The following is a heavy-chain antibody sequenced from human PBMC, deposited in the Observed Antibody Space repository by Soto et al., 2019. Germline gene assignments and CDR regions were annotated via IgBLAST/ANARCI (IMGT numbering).Heavy chain of an antibody. CDR1: GGSISSSSYY. V-gene: IGHV4-39*01. D-gene: IGHD5-18*01. CDR3: PSHSHTPMVTVPY. Sequence: QLQLQESGPGLVKPSETLSLTCTVSGGSISSSSYYWGWIRQPPGKGLEWIGSIYYSGSTYYNPSLHTPVTISLAPSTYPFSLKLSSVPAADTAVYSCPSHSHTPMVTVPYWGQATLVTVSS. CDR2: IYYSGST. J-gene: IGHJ4*02.